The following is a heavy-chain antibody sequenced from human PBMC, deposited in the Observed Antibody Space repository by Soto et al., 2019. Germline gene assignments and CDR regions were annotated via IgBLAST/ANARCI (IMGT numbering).Heavy chain of an antibody. Sequence: QVQLQESGPGLVKPSETLSLTCTVSGVSVTSNDYYWSWIWQPPGKGLERIGYISSSGSTNYNPSLKSRVSISADTSNNQFSLKMNSVTAADTAVYYCARVPYSGSYYGGAYYGMDVWGQGTTVTVSS. V-gene: IGHV4-61*08. CDR2: ISSSGST. CDR3: ARVPYSGSYYGGAYYGMDV. J-gene: IGHJ6*02. D-gene: IGHD1-26*01. CDR1: GVSVTSNDYY.